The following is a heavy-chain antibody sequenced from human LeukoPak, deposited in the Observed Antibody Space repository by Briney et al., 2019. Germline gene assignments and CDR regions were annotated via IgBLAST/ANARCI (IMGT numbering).Heavy chain of an antibody. Sequence: GGSLRLSCAASGFTFSSYSMNWVRQAPVKGLEWVSSISSSSSYIYYADSVKGRFTISRDNAKNSLYLQMNSLRAEDTAVYYCARESRRKPTDFDYWGQGTLVTVSS. CDR3: ARESRRKPTDFDY. J-gene: IGHJ4*02. CDR2: ISSSSSYI. V-gene: IGHV3-21*01. CDR1: GFTFSSYS.